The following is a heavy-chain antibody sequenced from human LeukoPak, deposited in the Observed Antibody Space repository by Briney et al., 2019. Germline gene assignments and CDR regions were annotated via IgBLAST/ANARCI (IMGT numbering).Heavy chain of an antibody. CDR3: AKDRVVRAAIPDY. D-gene: IGHD2-2*02. Sequence: GGSLRLSCAASGFTFSSYGMHWVRQAPGKGLEWVAFIRYDGSNKYYADSVKGRFTISRDNSKNTLYLQTNSLRAEDTAVYYCAKDRVVRAAIPDYWGQGTLVTVSS. CDR2: IRYDGSNK. V-gene: IGHV3-30*02. CDR1: GFTFSSYG. J-gene: IGHJ4*02.